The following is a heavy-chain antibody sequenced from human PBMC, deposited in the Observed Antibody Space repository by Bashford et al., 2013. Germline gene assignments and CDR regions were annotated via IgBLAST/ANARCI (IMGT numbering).Heavy chain of an antibody. V-gene: IGHV1-69*13. CDR2: IIPIFGTA. J-gene: IGHJ6*03. Sequence: SVKVSCKASGGTFSSYAISWVRQAPGQGLEWMGGIIPIFGTANYAQKFQGRVTITADESTSTAYMELSSLRSEDTAVYYCARDYGSGRYYYYMDVWGQRDHGHRLL. CDR3: ARDYGSGRYYYYMDV. CDR1: GGTFSSYA. D-gene: IGHD3-10*01.